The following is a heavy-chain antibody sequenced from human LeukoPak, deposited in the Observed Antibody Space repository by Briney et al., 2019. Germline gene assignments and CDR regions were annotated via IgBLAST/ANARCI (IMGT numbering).Heavy chain of an antibody. CDR2: ISSSGSTI. CDR3: ARDRGSGFGY. D-gene: IGHD2-15*01. Sequence: GGSLRLSCAASGFTFSSYEMNWVRQAPGKGLEWVSYISSSGSTIYYADSVRGRFTISRDNAKNSLYLQMNSLRAEDTAVYYCARDRGSGFGYWGQGTLVTVSS. J-gene: IGHJ4*02. V-gene: IGHV3-48*03. CDR1: GFTFSSYE.